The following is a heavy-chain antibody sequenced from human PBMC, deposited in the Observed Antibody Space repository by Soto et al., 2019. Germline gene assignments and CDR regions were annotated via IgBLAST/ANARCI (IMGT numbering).Heavy chain of an antibody. D-gene: IGHD2-2*01. V-gene: IGHV2-5*02. CDR3: AHISSISTTDCFDA. J-gene: IGHJ5*02. Sequence: QITLKESGPTLVKPTQTLTLTCTFSGFSLSTTGVGVGWIRQPPGKALEWLALIYWDDDKRYSPSLKTRLTITRATSRNQVALTLTNMDPVDTATYYCAHISSISTTDCFDAWGQGALVTVSS. CDR2: IYWDDDK. CDR1: GFSLSTTGVG.